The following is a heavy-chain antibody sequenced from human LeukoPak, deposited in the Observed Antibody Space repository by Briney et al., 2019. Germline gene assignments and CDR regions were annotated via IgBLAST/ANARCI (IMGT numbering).Heavy chain of an antibody. CDR3: AKYGYSYGGNYYGMDV. CDR2: ISGSGGST. J-gene: IGHJ6*02. V-gene: IGHV3-23*01. Sequence: PGGSLRLSCAAPGFTFSTSAMSWVRQAPGKGLEWVSAISGSGGSTYYADSVKGRFTISRDNSKNTLYLQMNSLRAEDTAVYYCAKYGYSYGGNYYGMDVWGQGTTVTVSS. CDR1: GFTFSTSA. D-gene: IGHD5-18*01.